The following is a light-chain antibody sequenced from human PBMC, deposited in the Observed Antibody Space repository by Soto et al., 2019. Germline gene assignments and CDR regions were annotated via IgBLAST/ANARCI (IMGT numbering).Light chain of an antibody. V-gene: IGKV3-11*01. CDR1: QSVNRY. CDR2: DAS. Sequence: VCPKTTATPSFSPGERAPPSCLASQSVNRYLVWYQQKPGQAPRLLMYDASKRATGIPARFSGSGSGTDFTLTISSLEPEDFAVYYCQQRDIWPWTFGQ. J-gene: IGKJ1*01. CDR3: QQRDIWPWT.